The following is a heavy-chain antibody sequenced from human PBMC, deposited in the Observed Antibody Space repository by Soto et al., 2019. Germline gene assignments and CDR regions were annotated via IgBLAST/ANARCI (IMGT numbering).Heavy chain of an antibody. D-gene: IGHD1-26*01. CDR2: IIPIFGTA. J-gene: IGHJ5*02. CDR1: GGTFSSYA. V-gene: IGHV1-69*05. CDR3: ARASGSSYRFDP. Sequence: SVKVSCKASGGTFSSYAISWVRQAPGQGLEWMGGIIPIFGTANYAQKFQGRVTMTTDTSTSTAYMEVRSLTSDDTAVYYCARASGSSYRFDPWGQGTLVTVSS.